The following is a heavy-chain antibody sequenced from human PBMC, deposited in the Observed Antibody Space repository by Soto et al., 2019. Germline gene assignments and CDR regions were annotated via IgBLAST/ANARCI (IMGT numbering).Heavy chain of an antibody. Sequence: SETLSRTCAVSGYSISSGYYWGWIRQPPGKGLEWIGSIYHSGSTYYNPSLKSRVTISVDTSKNQFSLKLSSVTAADTAVYYCARDQNSGSYYRPWSLGPLYCGQLTLVTVPS. CDR1: GYSISSGYY. V-gene: IGHV4-38-2*01. CDR3: ARDQNSGSYYRPWSLGPLY. CDR2: IYHSGST. J-gene: IGHJ4*02. D-gene: IGHD1-26*01.